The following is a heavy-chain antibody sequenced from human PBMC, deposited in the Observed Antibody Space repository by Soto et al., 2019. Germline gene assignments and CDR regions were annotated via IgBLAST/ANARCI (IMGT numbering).Heavy chain of an antibody. D-gene: IGHD3-10*01. CDR3: ARLSVMRVRTSNYFGDY. CDR1: GGSISSYY. V-gene: IGHV4-59*08. Sequence: PSETLSLTCTVSGGSISSYYWSWIRQTPGKGLEWIGYVHDSWGPNYNPSLKSRVAISLDTSTSQFSLKLTSVTGTDTAVHYCARLSVMRVRTSNYFGDYWGQGTMVTVSS. J-gene: IGHJ4*02. CDR2: VHDSWGP.